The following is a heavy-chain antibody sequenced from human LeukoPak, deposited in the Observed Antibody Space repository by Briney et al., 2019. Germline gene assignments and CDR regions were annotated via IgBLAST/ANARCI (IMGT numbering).Heavy chain of an antibody. CDR1: GFTFGSYA. CDR2: ITPDAGRT. V-gene: IGHV3-23*01. CDR3: VQDWAWGAFGY. D-gene: IGHD7-27*01. J-gene: IGHJ4*02. Sequence: PGGSLRLSCAASGFTFGSYAMSWVRQAPGKGLEWVSGITPDAGRTYYADSVKGRFTIYRDNSKNTVYLQMNSLGAEDTAVYYCVQDWAWGAFGYWGQGTLVTVSS.